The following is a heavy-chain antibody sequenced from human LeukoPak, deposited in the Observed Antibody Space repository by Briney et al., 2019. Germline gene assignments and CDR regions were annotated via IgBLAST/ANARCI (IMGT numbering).Heavy chain of an antibody. D-gene: IGHD3-22*01. V-gene: IGHV1-2*02. CDR1: GYTFTRYY. CDR2: INPNSGGT. CDR3: ARGNLYYDSSGYYSY. J-gene: IGHJ4*02. Sequence: ASVKVSCKASGYTFTRYYMHWVRQAPGQGLEWMGWINPNSGGTNYAQKFQGRVTMTRDTSISTAYMELSRLRSDDTAVYYCARGNLYYDSSGYYSYWGQGTLVTVSS.